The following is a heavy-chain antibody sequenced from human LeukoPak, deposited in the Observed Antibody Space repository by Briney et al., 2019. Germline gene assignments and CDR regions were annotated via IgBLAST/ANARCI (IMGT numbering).Heavy chain of an antibody. Sequence: NPGGSLRLSCSASGFNFNDYAMSWFRQAPGKGLEWVGFIRSKTYAGTAEYAASVKGRFTISRDDSKSIAYVQMNSLKTEDTAVYYCARAGITIFGVVSDFDYWGQGTLVTVSS. V-gene: IGHV3-49*05. CDR2: IRSKTYAGTA. J-gene: IGHJ4*02. CDR1: GFNFNDYA. CDR3: ARAGITIFGVVSDFDY. D-gene: IGHD3-3*01.